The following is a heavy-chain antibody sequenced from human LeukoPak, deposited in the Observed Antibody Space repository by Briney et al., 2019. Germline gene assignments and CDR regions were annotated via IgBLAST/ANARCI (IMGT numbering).Heavy chain of an antibody. J-gene: IGHJ4*02. CDR1: GGSFSGYY. CDR3: ARAELYCSGGSCYYFDY. Sequence: KPSETLSLTCAVYGGSFSGYYWSWIRQPPGKGLEWIGEINHSGSTNYNPSLKSRVTISVDTSKNQFSLKLSSVTAADTAVYYCARAELYCSGGSCYYFDYWGQGTLVTVSS. V-gene: IGHV4-34*01. CDR2: INHSGST. D-gene: IGHD2-15*01.